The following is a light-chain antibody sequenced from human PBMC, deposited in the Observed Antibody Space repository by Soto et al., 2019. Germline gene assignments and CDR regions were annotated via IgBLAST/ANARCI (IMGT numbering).Light chain of an antibody. CDR1: QSISSSY. CDR2: GES. J-gene: IGKJ1*01. Sequence: EIVLTQSPGTLSLSPGERATLSCRASQSISSSYLAWYQQKPGQAPRALIYGESSRATGIPDRFSGSGSGTAFTLTISRLEPEDFAVYYCQQYGSSSWTFGQGTKVEIK. CDR3: QQYGSSSWT. V-gene: IGKV3-20*01.